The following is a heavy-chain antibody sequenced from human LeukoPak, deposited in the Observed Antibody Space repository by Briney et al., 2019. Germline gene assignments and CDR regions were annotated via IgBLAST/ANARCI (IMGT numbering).Heavy chain of an antibody. D-gene: IGHD6-13*01. Sequence: GGSLRLSCAASGFTFSSFAMSWVRQAPGKGLEWVSAISGSGVSTYYADSVQGRFTISRDNSKNTLYLQMNSLRAEDTAVYYCAEARGSRDSSSWFDCWGQGTLVTVSS. J-gene: IGHJ4*02. CDR1: GFTFSSFA. CDR2: ISGSGVST. V-gene: IGHV3-23*01. CDR3: AEARGSRDSSSWFDC.